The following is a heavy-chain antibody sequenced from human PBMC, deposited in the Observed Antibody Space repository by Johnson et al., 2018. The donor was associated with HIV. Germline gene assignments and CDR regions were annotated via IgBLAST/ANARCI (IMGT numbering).Heavy chain of an antibody. CDR3: ARGGRKQLACDAFYI. J-gene: IGHJ3*02. D-gene: IGHD6-6*01. CDR2: ITWSGGSS. V-gene: IGHV3-20*04. Sequence: EVQLVESGGVVAQPGGSLRLSCVASGFTFDDYGMTRGRKVPGKGLECVSGITWSGGSSGYAESVKGRSTISRDNAKNSLYLQMNSLRAADTALYYCARGGRKQLACDAFYIWGQGTMVTVSS. CDR1: GFTFDDYG.